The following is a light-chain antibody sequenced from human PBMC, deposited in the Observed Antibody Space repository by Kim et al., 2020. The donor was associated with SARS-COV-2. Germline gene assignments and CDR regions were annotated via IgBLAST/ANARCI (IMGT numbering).Light chain of an antibody. CDR1: SSDVGAYNY. J-gene: IGLJ2*01. V-gene: IGLV2-14*01. Sequence: QSALTQPASVSGSPGQSITMSCTGTSSDVGAYNYVSWYQQHPGEAPKLIISDVTKRPSGVSMRFSGSKSGNTASLTISGLQAEDEADYHCSSYTTSRTVVFGGGTKLTVL. CDR2: DVT. CDR3: SSYTTSRTVV.